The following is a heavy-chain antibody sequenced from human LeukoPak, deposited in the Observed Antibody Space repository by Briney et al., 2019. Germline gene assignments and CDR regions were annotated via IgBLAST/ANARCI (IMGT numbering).Heavy chain of an antibody. J-gene: IGHJ6*03. CDR1: GGSIRDTSFY. CDR2: FYKDGST. CDR3: ARQYYYYYMDV. Sequence: PSETLSLTCTVSGGSIRDTSFYWGWIREPPGKGLEWIGTFYKDGSTFYNPSLKARVLISADTSTNQFSLKLTSVTAADRAVYYCARQYYYYYMDVWGKGTTVTVSS. V-gene: IGHV4-39*07.